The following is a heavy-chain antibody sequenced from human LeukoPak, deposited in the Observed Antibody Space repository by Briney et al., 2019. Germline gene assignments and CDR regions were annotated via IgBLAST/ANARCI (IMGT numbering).Heavy chain of an antibody. V-gene: IGHV3-64D*09. CDR1: GFPFSSYA. J-gene: IGHJ6*02. Sequence: PGGSLRLSCSVSGFPFSSYALHWVRQAQGKGLECVSALSSDGVTTRYVDSVKGSFTISRDNSKDTLYLQMSSLRAEDTAVYYCVSQYGVDVWGQGTTVTVS. CDR3: VSQYGVDV. CDR2: LSSDGVTT.